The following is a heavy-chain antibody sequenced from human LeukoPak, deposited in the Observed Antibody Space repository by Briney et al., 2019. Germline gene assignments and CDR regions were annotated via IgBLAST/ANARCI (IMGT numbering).Heavy chain of an antibody. CDR2: IIPIFGTA. CDR3: AVPYSDILTGPSYYYYYGMDV. CDR1: GGTFSSYA. V-gene: IGHV1-69*13. J-gene: IGHJ6*02. D-gene: IGHD3-9*01. Sequence: ASVKVSCKAYGGTFSSYAISWVRQAAGQGLEWMGGIIPIFGTANYAQNFQRKVTITADETTSTAYMELSSLRSEHTAVYYCAVPYSDILTGPSYYYYYGMDVWGQGTTVTVSS.